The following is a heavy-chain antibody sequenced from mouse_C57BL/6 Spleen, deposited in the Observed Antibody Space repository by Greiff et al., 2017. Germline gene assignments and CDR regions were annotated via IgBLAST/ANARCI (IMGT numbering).Heavy chain of an antibody. CDR2: IYPGSGST. V-gene: IGHV1-55*01. Sequence: QVQLQQPGAELVKPGASVKMSCKASGYTFTSYWITWVKQRPGQGLEWIGDIYPGSGSTNYNEKFKSKATLTVDTSSSTAYMQLSSLTSEDSAVYYCARWGGRMDAMDYWGQGTSVTVSS. J-gene: IGHJ4*01. D-gene: IGHD2-10*02. CDR1: GYTFTSYW. CDR3: ARWGGRMDAMDY.